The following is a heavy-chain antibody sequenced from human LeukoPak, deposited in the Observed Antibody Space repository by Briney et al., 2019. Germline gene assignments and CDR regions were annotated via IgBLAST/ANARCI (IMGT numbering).Heavy chain of an antibody. J-gene: IGHJ2*01. Sequence: GGSLRLSCAASGFTFSSYGMNWVRQAPGKGLEWVSSISSSSSYIYYADSVKGRFTISRDNAKNSLYLQMNSLRAEDTAVYYCASDRFPKPDYYDSSGYRNPYWYFDLWGRGTLVTVSS. CDR2: ISSSSSYI. D-gene: IGHD3-22*01. CDR1: GFTFSSYG. CDR3: ASDRFPKPDYYDSSGYRNPYWYFDL. V-gene: IGHV3-21*01.